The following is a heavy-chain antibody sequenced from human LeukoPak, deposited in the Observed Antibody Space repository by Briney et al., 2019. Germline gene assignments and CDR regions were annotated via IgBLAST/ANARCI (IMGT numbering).Heavy chain of an antibody. CDR1: GFTFRDFG. CDR3: VKGPYYESPALDS. CDR2: INGGGDST. Sequence: GGSLRLSCAASGFTFRDFGMNWVRQPPRKGLEWISHINGGGDSTHYADFVKGRFTISRDNSQNTLYVQMNSLRTEDTAIYYCVKGPYYESPALDSWGQGTLVTASS. D-gene: IGHD3-16*01. V-gene: IGHV3-23*01. J-gene: IGHJ4*02.